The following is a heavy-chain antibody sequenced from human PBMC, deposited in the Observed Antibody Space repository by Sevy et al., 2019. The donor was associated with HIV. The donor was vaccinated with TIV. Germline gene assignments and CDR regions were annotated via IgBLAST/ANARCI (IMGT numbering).Heavy chain of an antibody. J-gene: IGHJ4*02. D-gene: IGHD2-21*01. CDR2: IRNKANSYTT. CDR3: ARVMRRILWWSLDS. CDR1: GFTFSDYY. Sequence: GESLKISCAASGFTFSDYYMDWVRPAPGKGLEWVGRIRNKANSYTTEFAACVKGRFTISRNDSQNALYHQMHSLKTDDTAVYYCARVMRRILWWSLDSWGQGTLVTVSS. V-gene: IGHV3-72*01.